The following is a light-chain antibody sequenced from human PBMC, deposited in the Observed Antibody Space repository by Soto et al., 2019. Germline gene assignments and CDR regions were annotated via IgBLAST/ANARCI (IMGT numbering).Light chain of an antibody. V-gene: IGKV3-15*01. CDR3: QQYNNWPPLT. Sequence: EIVMTQSPATLSVSTGERATLSCRASQSVSSNLAWYQQQPGQAPRLLIYGASTRATGIPARFSGSGSGTEFTLPISSLQSEDFAVYYCQQYNNWPPLTFGGGTKVEIK. CDR1: QSVSSN. J-gene: IGKJ4*01. CDR2: GAS.